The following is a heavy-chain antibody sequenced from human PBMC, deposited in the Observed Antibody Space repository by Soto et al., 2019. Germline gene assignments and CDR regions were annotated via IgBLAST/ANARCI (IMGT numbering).Heavy chain of an antibody. J-gene: IGHJ1*01. D-gene: IGHD4-17*01. CDR3: TRELRWPYGA. Sequence: HPGGSLRLSCTASGFTFGDYAMSWVRQAPGKGLEWVGFIRSKAYGGTTEYAASVKGRFTISRDDSKSIAYLQMNSLKTEDTAVYYCTRELRWPYGAWGQGTLVTVSS. CDR2: IRSKAYGGTT. CDR1: GFTFGDYA. V-gene: IGHV3-49*04.